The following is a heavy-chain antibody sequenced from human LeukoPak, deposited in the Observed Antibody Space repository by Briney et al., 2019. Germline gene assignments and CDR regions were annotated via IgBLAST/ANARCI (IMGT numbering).Heavy chain of an antibody. CDR2: SRRKVNSYAT. CDR3: TFYGSNNDY. J-gene: IGHJ4*02. CDR1: GFIFTGST. D-gene: IGHD3-10*01. V-gene: IGHV3-73*01. Sequence: GGSLKLSCAASGFIFTGSTVHWVRQASGKGLEWLGRSRRKVNSYATDYAASVKGRFTISRDESKNTAFLQMNSLRTEDTALYYCTFYGSNNDYWGQGTLVTVSS.